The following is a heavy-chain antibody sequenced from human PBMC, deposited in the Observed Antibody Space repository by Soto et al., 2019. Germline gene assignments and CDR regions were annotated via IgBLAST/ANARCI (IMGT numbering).Heavy chain of an antibody. CDR2: INDSGST. D-gene: IGHD3-16*01. CDR1: GGSFRGYF. Sequence: SETLSLTCAVSGGSFRGYFWSWIRQSPDKGLEWIGEINDSGSTYYNPSFKSRLTISVDTSKSQIPLTLTSVTAADSAVYYCQGGDFWGQGTRVTASS. J-gene: IGHJ4*02. V-gene: IGHV4-34*01. CDR3: QGGDF.